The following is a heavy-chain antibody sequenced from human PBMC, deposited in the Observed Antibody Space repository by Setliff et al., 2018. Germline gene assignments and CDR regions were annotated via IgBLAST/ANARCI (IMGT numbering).Heavy chain of an antibody. Sequence: GESLKISCVVSGFSFSNYGMTWVRQAPGKGLEWISYISTSSGTRYYADSVKGRFTTSRDNANQSLYLQMNSLRAEDTAVYYCAREGSGGFDNWGPGTLVTVSS. CDR1: GFSFSNYG. D-gene: IGHD3-10*01. J-gene: IGHJ4*02. V-gene: IGHV3-48*01. CDR2: ISTSSGTR. CDR3: AREGSGGFDN.